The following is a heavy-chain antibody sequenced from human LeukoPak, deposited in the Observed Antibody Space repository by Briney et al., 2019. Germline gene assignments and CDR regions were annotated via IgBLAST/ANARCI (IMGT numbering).Heavy chain of an antibody. J-gene: IGHJ4*02. V-gene: IGHV3-30*18. CDR1: GFTFSSYG. CDR2: ISYDGGNK. D-gene: IGHD3-3*01. CDR3: AKDFSDFWSGLDY. Sequence: GGSLRLSCAASGFTFSSYGMHWVRQAPGKGLEWVAVISYDGGNKYYADSVKGRFTISRDNSKNTLYLQMNSLRAEDTAVYYSAKDFSDFWSGLDYWGQGTLVTVSS.